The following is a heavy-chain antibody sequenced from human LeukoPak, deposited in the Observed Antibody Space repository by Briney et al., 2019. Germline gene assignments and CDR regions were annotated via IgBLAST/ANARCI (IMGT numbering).Heavy chain of an antibody. CDR3: ARGPGYSYGLT. CDR1: GGSFSGYY. J-gene: IGHJ5*02. CDR2: INNSGST. Sequence: SETLSLTCAVYGGSFSGYYWSWIRQPPGKGLEWIGEINNSGSTNYNPSLKSRVPISIDTSKTQFSLKLSSVTAADTAVYHCARGPGYSYGLTWGQGTLVTVSS. V-gene: IGHV4-34*01. D-gene: IGHD5-18*01.